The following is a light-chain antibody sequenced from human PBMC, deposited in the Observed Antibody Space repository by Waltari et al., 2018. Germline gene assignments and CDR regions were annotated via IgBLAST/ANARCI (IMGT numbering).Light chain of an antibody. J-gene: IGKJ5*01. Sequence: EIVMTQSPATLSVSPGETATLSCRARQSVSSNVAWYQKKPGQAPRLLIYDASTRAPSIPARFRGSGSGTEFTRTISSLQSEDFAVYYCQQYNRWPPITFGHGTRLEI. CDR2: DAS. V-gene: IGKV3-15*01. CDR1: QSVSSN. CDR3: QQYNRWPPIT.